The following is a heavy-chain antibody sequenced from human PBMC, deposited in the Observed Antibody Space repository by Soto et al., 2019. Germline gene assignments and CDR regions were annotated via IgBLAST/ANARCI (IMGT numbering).Heavy chain of an antibody. CDR1: GFTFSSYG. CDR3: ARSSGGQAYYYYGMDV. CDR2: IWYDGSNK. V-gene: IGHV3-33*01. J-gene: IGHJ6*02. Sequence: QVQLVESGGGVVQPGRSLRLSCAASGFTFSSYGMHWVRQAPGKGLEWVAVIWYDGSNKYYADSVKGRFTISRDNSKNTLYLEMNSLRAEGTAVYYCARSSGGQAYYYYGMDVWGQGTTVTVSS. D-gene: IGHD3-10*01.